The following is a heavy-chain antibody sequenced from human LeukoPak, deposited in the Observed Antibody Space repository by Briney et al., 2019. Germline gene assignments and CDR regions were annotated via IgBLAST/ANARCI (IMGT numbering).Heavy chain of an antibody. CDR1: GYTLTGYY. V-gene: IGHV1-2*02. CDR2: INPNSGGT. D-gene: IGHD2-2*01. CDR3: ARYCSSTSCYPY. J-gene: IGHJ4*02. Sequence: ASVKVSCKASGYTLTGYYMHWVRQAPGQGLEWMGWINPNSGGTNYAQKFQGRVTMTRDTSISTAYMELSRLRSDDTAVYYCARYCSSTSCYPYWGQGTLVTVSS.